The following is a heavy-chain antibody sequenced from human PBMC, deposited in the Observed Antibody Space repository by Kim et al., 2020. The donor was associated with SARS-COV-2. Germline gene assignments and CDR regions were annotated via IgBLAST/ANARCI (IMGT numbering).Heavy chain of an antibody. J-gene: IGHJ4*02. CDR1: GYNFTTYA. CDR2: INTNTGNP. V-gene: IGHV7-4-1*02. CDR3: ATGR. Sequence: ASVKVSCKASGYNFTTYAINWVRQAPGQGFEWIGWINTNTGNPTYAQAFTGRFVFSLDTSASTAYLQISRLKADDTAIYYCATGRWGQGTLVIVSS.